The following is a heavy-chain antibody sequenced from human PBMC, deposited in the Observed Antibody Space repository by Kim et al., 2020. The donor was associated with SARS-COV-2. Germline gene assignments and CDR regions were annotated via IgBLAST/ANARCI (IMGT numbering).Heavy chain of an antibody. Sequence: GGSLRLSCAASGFTFDDYAMHWVRQAPGKGLEWVSGISWNSGSIGYADSVKGRFTISRDNAKNYLYLQMNSLRAEDTALYYCAKRTTFYDSSGYGVHWF. CDR1: GFTFDDYA. V-gene: IGHV3-9*01. D-gene: IGHD3-22*01. CDR2: ISWNSGSI. CDR3: AKRTTFYDSSGYGVHWF. J-gene: IGHJ5*01.